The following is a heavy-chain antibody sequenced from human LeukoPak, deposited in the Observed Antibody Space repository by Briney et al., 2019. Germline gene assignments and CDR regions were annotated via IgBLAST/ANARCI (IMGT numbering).Heavy chain of an antibody. J-gene: IGHJ4*02. Sequence: SETLSLTCTVSGGSISSYYWSWIRQPPGKGLEWIGYIYYSGSTYYNSSLKSRVTISVDTSKNQFSLRLSSVTAADTAVYYCARVHYGDSGLGSDIFDYWGQGTLVTVSS. V-gene: IGHV4-59*12. CDR2: IYYSGST. CDR1: GGSISSYY. D-gene: IGHD4-17*01. CDR3: ARVHYGDSGLGSDIFDY.